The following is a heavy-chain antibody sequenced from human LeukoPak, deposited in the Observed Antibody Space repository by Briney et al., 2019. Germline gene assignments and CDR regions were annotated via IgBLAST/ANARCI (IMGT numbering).Heavy chain of an antibody. CDR3: ARAFRGGSSGWYGY. D-gene: IGHD6-19*01. CDR2: IIPIFGTA. V-gene: IGHV1-69*13. Sequence: SVXXSXKASXXTFSSYAISWVRQAPGQGLEWMGGIIPIFGTANYAQKFKGRVTITADESTSTAYMELSSLRSEDTAVYYCARAFRGGSSGWYGYWGQGTLVTVSS. CDR1: XXTFSSYA. J-gene: IGHJ4*02.